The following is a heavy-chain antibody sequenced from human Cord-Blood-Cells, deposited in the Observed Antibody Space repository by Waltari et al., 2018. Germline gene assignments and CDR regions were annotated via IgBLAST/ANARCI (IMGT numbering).Heavy chain of an antibody. D-gene: IGHD1-26*01. CDR1: GYTFTGYY. V-gene: IGHV1-2*02. CDR2: TNPDRGGT. CDR3: ARVGGSYYYFDY. Sequence: QVQLVQSGAEVKKPGASVKVSCKASGYTFTGYYMHWVRQAPGQGLEGSGWTNPDRGGTNYAQRFQGRVTMTRDTSISTAYMELSRLRSDDTAVYYCARVGGSYYYFDYWGQGTLVTVSS. J-gene: IGHJ4*02.